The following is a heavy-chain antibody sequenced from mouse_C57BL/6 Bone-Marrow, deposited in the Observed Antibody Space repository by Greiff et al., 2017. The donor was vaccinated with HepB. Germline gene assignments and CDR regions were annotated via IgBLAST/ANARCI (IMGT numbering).Heavy chain of an antibody. CDR2: INPSTGGT. J-gene: IGHJ4*01. CDR3: ARNYDYDDYAMDY. CDR1: GYSFTGYY. D-gene: IGHD2-4*01. Sequence: VQLKESGPELVKPGASVKISCKASGYSFTGYYMNWVKQSPEKSLEWIGEINPSTGGTTYNQKFKAKATLTVDKSSSTAYMQLKNLTSEDSAVYYCARNYDYDDYAMDYWGQGTSVTVSS. V-gene: IGHV1-42*01.